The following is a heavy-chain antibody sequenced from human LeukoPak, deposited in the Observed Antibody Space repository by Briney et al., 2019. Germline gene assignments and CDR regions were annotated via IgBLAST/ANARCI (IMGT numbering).Heavy chain of an antibody. V-gene: IGHV4-39*01. CDR1: GGSISGSSYY. Sequence: SETLSLTCTVSGGSISGSSYYWGWVRQPPGRGLEWIGSIHYSGSNHYNPSLKSRVTMSIDTSKNQFSLKLSSVTAPDTAVYYCATSRGGQIDYWGQGTLVTVSS. CDR2: IHYSGSN. CDR3: ATSRGGQIDY. J-gene: IGHJ4*02.